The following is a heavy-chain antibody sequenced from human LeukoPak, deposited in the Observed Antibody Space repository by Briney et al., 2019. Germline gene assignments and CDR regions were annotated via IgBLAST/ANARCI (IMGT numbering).Heavy chain of an antibody. D-gene: IGHD5-12*01. J-gene: IGHJ4*02. CDR1: GFTFSSYA. V-gene: IGHV3-23*01. Sequence: PGGPLRLSCAASGFTFSSYAMSWVRQAPGKGLEWVSAISGSGGSTYYADSVKGRFTISRDNSKNTLYLQMNSLRAEDTAVYYCAKAQFLGYSGYDYWGQGTLVTVSS. CDR2: ISGSGGST. CDR3: AKAQFLGYSGYDY.